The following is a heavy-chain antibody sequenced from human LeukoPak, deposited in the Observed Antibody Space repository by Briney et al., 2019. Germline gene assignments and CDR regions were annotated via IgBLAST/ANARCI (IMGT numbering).Heavy chain of an antibody. Sequence: GGSLRLSCAASGFAFSTYAMSWVRQAPGKGLEWVSGIIGSGGSTYYADSVKGRFTISRDNSKNTLYLQMNSLRAEDTAIYYCAKAGCTNIVCYLNAWGQGTLVTVSS. CDR1: GFAFSTYA. V-gene: IGHV3-23*01. J-gene: IGHJ5*02. CDR2: IIGSGGST. CDR3: AKAGCTNIVCYLNA. D-gene: IGHD2-8*01.